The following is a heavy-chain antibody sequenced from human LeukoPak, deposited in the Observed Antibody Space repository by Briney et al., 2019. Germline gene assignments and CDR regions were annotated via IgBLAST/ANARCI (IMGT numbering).Heavy chain of an antibody. CDR3: VRVRGGSVRGGFDI. V-gene: IGHV3-30-3*01. CDR2: ISYDGTKK. CDR1: GFTFSNYA. D-gene: IGHD3-10*01. Sequence: GGSLRLSCAASGFTFSNYAVHFVRQPPGKGLEWVAAISYDGTKKYYGDSVQGRFTISRDSPQNTLYLQMNGLRTEDTAVYYCVRVRGGSVRGGFDIWGQGTLVSVSS. J-gene: IGHJ3*02.